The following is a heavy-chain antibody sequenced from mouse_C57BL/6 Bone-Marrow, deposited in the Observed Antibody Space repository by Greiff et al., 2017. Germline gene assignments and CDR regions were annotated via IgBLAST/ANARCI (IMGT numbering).Heavy chain of an antibody. CDR1: GYTFTSHW. J-gene: IGHJ3*01. D-gene: IGHD2-4*01. CDR2: IFPGSGST. V-gene: IGHV1-56*01. CDR3: ERRYYDCGGGPWFAY. Sequence: VQLQQSGPELVRPGASVKISCKAPGYTFTSHWMQWVRQRPGQGLEWIGEIFPGSGSTYYNEKFKGKATLTVDTSSSTAYMQLSSLTLEDTAVYFWERRYYDCGGGPWFAYWGQGTLVTVSA.